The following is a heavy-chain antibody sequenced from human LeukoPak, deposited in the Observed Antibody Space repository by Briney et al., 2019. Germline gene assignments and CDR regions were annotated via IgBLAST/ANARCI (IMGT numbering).Heavy chain of an antibody. CDR2: ITPILGIA. Sequence: SVKVSCKASGGTFSSYAISWVRQAPGKGLEWVGSITPILGIANDAQKFQDRVTSTADKSTSTAYMKLSSLRSEDTAVYYCAREGDPCSVGSSYPSYGMAGWGEGTTLTV. CDR3: AREGDPCSVGSSYPSYGMAG. J-gene: IGHJ6*02. CDR1: GGTFSSYA. D-gene: IGHD2-15*01. V-gene: IGHV1-69*04.